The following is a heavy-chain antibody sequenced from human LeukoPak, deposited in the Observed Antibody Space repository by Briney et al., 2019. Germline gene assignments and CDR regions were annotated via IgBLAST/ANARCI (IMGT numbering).Heavy chain of an antibody. CDR3: ARGGWNKFDY. CDR1: GGSISSYY. J-gene: IGHJ4*02. CDR2: IFYSGTT. Sequence: SETLSLTCTVSGGSISSYYWSWIRQPPGKGLEWIGFIFYSGTTNYNPSLTSRVTISVETSKNQFSLKLSSVTAADTAVYYCARGGWNKFDYWGQGTLVTVSS. V-gene: IGHV4-59*01. D-gene: IGHD3-22*01.